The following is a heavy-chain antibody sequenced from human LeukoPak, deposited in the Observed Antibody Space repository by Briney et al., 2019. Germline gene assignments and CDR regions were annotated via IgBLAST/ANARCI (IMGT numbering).Heavy chain of an antibody. Sequence: SETLSLTCTVSGGSIGKTSYYWGWIRQPPGKGLEWIGNIYYSGTTYYNPSLKSRVTISVDTSKNQFSLTLNSVTAADTAVYYCARRTLSGVISLGAFDIWGQGTMVTVSS. CDR1: GGSIGKTSYY. V-gene: IGHV4-39*01. CDR3: ARRTLSGVISLGAFDI. CDR2: IYYSGTT. J-gene: IGHJ3*02. D-gene: IGHD3-16*01.